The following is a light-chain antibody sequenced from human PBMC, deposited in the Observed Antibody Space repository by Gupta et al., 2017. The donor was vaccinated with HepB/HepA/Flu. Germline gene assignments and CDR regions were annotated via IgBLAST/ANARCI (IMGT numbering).Light chain of an antibody. CDR2: GKN. Sequence: SSELTQDPAVSVDLGQTVRITCQGDSLRSYYASWYQQKPGQAPVLVIYGKNNRPSGIPDRFSGSSSGNTASLTITGAQAEDKADDDCNSRDSSGNSLVFGGGTKLTVL. J-gene: IGLJ3*02. CDR3: NSRDSSGNSLV. CDR1: SLRSYY. V-gene: IGLV3-19*01.